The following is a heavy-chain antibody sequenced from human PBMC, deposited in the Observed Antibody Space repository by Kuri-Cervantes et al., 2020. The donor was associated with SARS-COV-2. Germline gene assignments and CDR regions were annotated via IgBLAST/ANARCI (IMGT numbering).Heavy chain of an antibody. V-gene: IGHV3-23*01. J-gene: IGHJ4*02. CDR1: GFTFSSYA. CDR3: ARSPPSNHDSSGYYSDY. CDR2: ISGSGGST. D-gene: IGHD3-22*01. Sequence: GGSLRLSCAASGFTFSSYAMSWVRQAPGKGLEWVSAISGSGGSTYYADSVKGRFTISRDNAKNSLYLQMNSLRAEDTAVYYCARSPPSNHDSSGYYSDYWGQGTLVTVSS.